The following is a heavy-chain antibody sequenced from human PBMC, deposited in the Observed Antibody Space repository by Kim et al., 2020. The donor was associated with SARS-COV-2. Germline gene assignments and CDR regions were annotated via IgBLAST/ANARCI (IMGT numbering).Heavy chain of an antibody. CDR2: ISGSGGST. CDR3: AKVTQTYSSSAFDY. CDR1: GFTFGIYA. Sequence: GGSLRLSCAASGFTFGIYAMTWVRQAPGKGLEWVSAISGSGGSTYYADSVKGRFTISRDNSKNTLYLQMNSLRAEDTAVYYCAKVTQTYSSSAFDYWGQGTLVTVSS. V-gene: IGHV3-23*01. J-gene: IGHJ4*02. D-gene: IGHD3-22*01.